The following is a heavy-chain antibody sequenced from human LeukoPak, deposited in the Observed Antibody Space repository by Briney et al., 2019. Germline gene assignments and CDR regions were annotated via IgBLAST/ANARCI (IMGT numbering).Heavy chain of an antibody. CDR3: ARDSVYGSFFGY. CDR2: ISSSSSTI. V-gene: IGHV3-48*02. CDR1: GFTFSTYS. D-gene: IGHD3-10*01. Sequence: GGSLRLSCAASGFTFSTYSMNWVRQAPGKGLEWVSYISSSSSTIYYADSVKGRFTTSRDNAKNSLYLQMNSLRDEDTAVYYCARDSVYGSFFGYWGQGGLVSVSS. J-gene: IGHJ4*02.